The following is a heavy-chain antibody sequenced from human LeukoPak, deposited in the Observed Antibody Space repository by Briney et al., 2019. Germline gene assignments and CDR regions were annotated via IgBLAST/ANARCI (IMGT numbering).Heavy chain of an antibody. CDR3: ARLRSYGYYYDGMDV. J-gene: IGHJ6*02. CDR2: ITSSGSTK. Sequence: GGSPRLSCAASGFTFSSYSMNWVRQAPGKGLEWVSYITSSGSTKYYADSVKGRFTISRDNAKNSLYLQMNSLRAEDTAVYYCARLRSYGYYYDGMDVWGQGTTVTVSS. CDR1: GFTFSSYS. V-gene: IGHV3-48*04. D-gene: IGHD3-16*01.